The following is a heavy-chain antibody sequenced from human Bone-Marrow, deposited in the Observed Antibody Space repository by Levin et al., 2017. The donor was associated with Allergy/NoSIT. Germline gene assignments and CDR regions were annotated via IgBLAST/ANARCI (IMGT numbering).Heavy chain of an antibody. CDR1: GFTFSSYW. D-gene: IGHD4-23*01. J-gene: IGHJ5*02. CDR3: AVNSRYLFDP. V-gene: IGHV3-7*03. CDR2: IKEDGSDK. Sequence: GGSLRLSCAASGFTFSSYWMSWVRQAPGKGLEWVASIKEDGSDKYYVGSLKGRFTISRDNAKNSLYLQMNSLRAEDSAMYYCAVNSRYLFDPWGQGALVTVSS.